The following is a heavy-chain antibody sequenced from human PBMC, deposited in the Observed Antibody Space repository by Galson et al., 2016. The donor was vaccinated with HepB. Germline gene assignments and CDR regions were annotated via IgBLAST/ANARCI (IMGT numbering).Heavy chain of an antibody. Sequence: SETLSLTCSVSGGSISGFFWSWIRQPPGKGLEWIGYIHYSGSTNYNPSLKSRVTMSVDTSKNQLSMKMNSVTSEDTALYYCARHYCETIACRYFDFWGQGTLVTVSS. CDR1: GGSISGFF. D-gene: IGHD2-21*01. J-gene: IGHJ4*02. CDR2: IHYSGST. V-gene: IGHV4-59*01. CDR3: ARHYCETIACRYFDF.